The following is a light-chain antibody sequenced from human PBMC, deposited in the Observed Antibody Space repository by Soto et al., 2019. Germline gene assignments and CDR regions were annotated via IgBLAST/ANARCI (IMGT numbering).Light chain of an antibody. V-gene: IGKV3-15*01. CDR3: QQYNKWPPYT. Sequence: EIVMTQSTANLSVSPGERATLSCRASQSVSSNLAWYQQKPGQGPRLLIYGASTRATSIPARFSGSGSGTEFTLTINSLQSEDFAVYYCQQYNKWPPYTCGQATKLEIK. CDR1: QSVSSN. J-gene: IGKJ2*01. CDR2: GAS.